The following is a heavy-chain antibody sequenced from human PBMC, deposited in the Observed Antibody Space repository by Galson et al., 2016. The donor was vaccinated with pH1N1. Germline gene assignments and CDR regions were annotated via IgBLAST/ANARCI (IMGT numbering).Heavy chain of an antibody. Sequence: SLRLSCAASGFTFSKHWMHWVRQVPGKGLVWVSHINSDGSTTNYAGSVKGRFTISRDNAENTLSLQMNSLGVEDTAVYYCARGNMGLDYWGQGILVTVSS. CDR1: GFTFSKHW. CDR3: ARGNMGLDY. CDR2: INSDGSTT. D-gene: IGHD2/OR15-2a*01. V-gene: IGHV3-74*01. J-gene: IGHJ4*02.